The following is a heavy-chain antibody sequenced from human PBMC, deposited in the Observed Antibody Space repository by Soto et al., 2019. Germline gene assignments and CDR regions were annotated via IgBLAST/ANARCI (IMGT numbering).Heavy chain of an antibody. J-gene: IGHJ6*02. Sequence: SGPTLVHPTQTLTLTCTFSGFSLSTSGVGVGWIRRPPGKALEWLELIYWNDDKRYSPSLKIRLNITKDTSKNKVVLTMTNMDPADTATYYCPHTPMVRGVIITLHYYYYDXMDVWGQGTTVXVXS. D-gene: IGHD3-10*01. CDR1: GFSLSTSGVG. V-gene: IGHV2-5*01. CDR2: IYWNDDK. CDR3: PHTPMVRGVIITLHYYYYDXMDV.